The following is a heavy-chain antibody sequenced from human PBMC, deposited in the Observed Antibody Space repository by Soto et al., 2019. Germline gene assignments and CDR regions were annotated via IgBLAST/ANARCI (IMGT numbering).Heavy chain of an antibody. V-gene: IGHV3-23*01. Sequence: EVQLLESGGGLVQPGGSLRLSCAASGFTFTNFDMRWVRQAPGKGLEWVSSISGSGDGTYYADSVKGRFTISRDNSKNTVFLQMNSLGVEDTAVYYCAAKPRAVSLPWGQGTLVTVSS. CDR2: ISGSGDGT. J-gene: IGHJ5*02. CDR3: AAKPRAVSLP. CDR1: GFTFTNFD. D-gene: IGHD3-10*01.